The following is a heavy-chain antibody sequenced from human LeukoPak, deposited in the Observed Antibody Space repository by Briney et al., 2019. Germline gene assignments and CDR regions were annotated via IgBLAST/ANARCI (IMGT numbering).Heavy chain of an antibody. CDR2: IFYSGNT. CDR1: GDSITTSY. CDR3: ARGRLSPSAFRPFEH. V-gene: IGHV4-59*01. D-gene: IGHD2/OR15-2a*01. J-gene: IGHJ4*02. Sequence: PSETLSLTCSVSGDSITTSYWNWIRQPPGQELEWIGSIFYSGNTKYNPALQSRVTISVDTSKNQFSLEVNSVTAADTAVYYCARGRLSPSAFRPFEHWGRGTLVTVSS.